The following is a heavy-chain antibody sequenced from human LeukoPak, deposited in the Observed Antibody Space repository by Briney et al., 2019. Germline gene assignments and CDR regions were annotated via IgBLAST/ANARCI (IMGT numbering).Heavy chain of an antibody. V-gene: IGHV4-61*01. Sequence: PSETLSLTCTVSGGSVSTGSYYWSWIRQPPGKGLEWIGYIYYSGSTNYNPSLKSRVTISVDTSKNQFSLKLSSVTAADTAVYYCAKGGYDLGYFDYWGQGTLVTVSS. CDR1: GGSVSTGSYY. J-gene: IGHJ4*02. CDR3: AKGGYDLGYFDY. CDR2: IYYSGST. D-gene: IGHD5-12*01.